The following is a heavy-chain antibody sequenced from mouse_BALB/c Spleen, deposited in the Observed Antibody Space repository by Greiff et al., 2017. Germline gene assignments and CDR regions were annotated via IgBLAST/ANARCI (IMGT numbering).Heavy chain of an antibody. CDR3: ARGEVRHDWYFDV. V-gene: IGHV1-7*01. Sequence: QVQLQQSGAELAKPGASVKMSCKASGYTFTSYWMHWVKQRPGQGLEWIGYINPSTGYTEYNQKFKDKATLTADKSSSTAYMQLSSLTSEDSAVYYCARGEVRHDWYFDVWGAGTTVTVSS. CDR2: INPSTGYT. D-gene: IGHD2-14*01. CDR1: GYTFTSYW. J-gene: IGHJ1*01.